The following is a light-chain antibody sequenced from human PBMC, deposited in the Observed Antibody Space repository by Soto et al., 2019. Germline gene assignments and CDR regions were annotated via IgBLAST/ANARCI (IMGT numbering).Light chain of an antibody. J-gene: IGLJ3*02. V-gene: IGLV1-47*01. CDR2: MNS. CDR1: RSNIGSGI. Sequence: VLTQPPSLSGTPGQTVTISCIGSRSNIGSGIVHWYQQLPGTAPKHLIYMNSQRPSGVPDRFSGSKSGTSASLVITGLRPEDAADYYCVAWDDNLSSRVFGGGTKVTVL. CDR3: VAWDDNLSSRV.